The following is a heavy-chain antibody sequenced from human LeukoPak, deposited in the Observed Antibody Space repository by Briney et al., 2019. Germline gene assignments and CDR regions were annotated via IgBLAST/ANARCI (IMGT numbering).Heavy chain of an antibody. V-gene: IGHV3-23*01. Sequence: GGSLRLSCAASGFTFSSYAMSWVRQAPGKGLELVSAISGSGGSTYYAESVKGRFTISRDNSKNTLYLQMNSLRAEDTAVYYCANLYSRARGDYWGQGTLVTVSS. CDR2: ISGSGGST. CDR3: ANLYSRARGDY. J-gene: IGHJ4*02. CDR1: GFTFSSYA. D-gene: IGHD6-13*01.